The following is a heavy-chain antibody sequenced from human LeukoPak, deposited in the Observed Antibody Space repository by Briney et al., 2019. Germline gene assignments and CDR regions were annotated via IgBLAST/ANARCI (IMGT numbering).Heavy chain of an antibody. V-gene: IGHV3-23*01. CDR2: ISDSGANT. J-gene: IGHJ2*01. D-gene: IGHD6-19*01. CDR1: GFTFSNYV. CDR3: AKSMTLQWRGFFDL. Sequence: QAGGSLRLSCAASGFTFSNYVMNWVRQAPGKGLEWVSTISDSGANTYYADSVRGRFTISRDNSKNTLYLQKNSLRADDTAIYYCAKSMTLQWRGFFDLWGRGTHVTVSS.